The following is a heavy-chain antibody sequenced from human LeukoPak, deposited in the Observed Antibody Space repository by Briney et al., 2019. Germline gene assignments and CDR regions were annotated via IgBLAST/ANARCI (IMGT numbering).Heavy chain of an antibody. Sequence: SQTLSLTCAVSGGSISSGGYSWSWIRQPPGKGLEWIGYIYHSASTYYNPSLKSRVTISVDRSKNQFSLKLSSVTAADTAVYYCARAQGTARRPKSYYFDYWGQGTLVTVSS. V-gene: IGHV4-30-2*01. CDR2: IYHSAST. D-gene: IGHD3-10*01. J-gene: IGHJ4*02. CDR1: GGSISSGGYS. CDR3: ARAQGTARRPKSYYFDY.